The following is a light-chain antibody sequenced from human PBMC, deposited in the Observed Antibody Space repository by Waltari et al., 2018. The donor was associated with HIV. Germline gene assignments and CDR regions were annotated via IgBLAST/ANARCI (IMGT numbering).Light chain of an antibody. V-gene: IGLV10-54*01. CDR1: SDNVGYQG. CDR3: SAWDSSLGAWV. Sequence: QAGLTQPPSVPKGLKQTANPTCPGNSDNVGYQGVAWLQQHQGHPPKLLSYRNDDRPSGVSERFSTSRSGNTAFLTITELQPEDETDYFCSAWDSSLGAWVFGGGTRLTVL. CDR2: RND. J-gene: IGLJ3*02.